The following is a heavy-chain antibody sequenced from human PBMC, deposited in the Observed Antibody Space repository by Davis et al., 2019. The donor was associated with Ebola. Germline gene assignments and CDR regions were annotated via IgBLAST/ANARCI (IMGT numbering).Heavy chain of an antibody. V-gene: IGHV3-23*01. CDR3: ARNPMPSWYADYYKYGMDV. Sequence: GESLKISCAASGFTFSSYAMSWVRQAPGKGLEWVSATSGSGGSTYYADSVKGRFTVSRDNSKESLYLQISSLRSEDTALYFCARNPMPSWYADYYKYGMDVWGQGTTVTASS. J-gene: IGHJ6*02. CDR1: GFTFSSYA. CDR2: TSGSGGST. D-gene: IGHD6-13*01.